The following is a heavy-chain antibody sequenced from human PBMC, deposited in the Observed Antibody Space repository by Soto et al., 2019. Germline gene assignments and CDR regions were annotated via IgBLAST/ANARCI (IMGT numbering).Heavy chain of an antibody. CDR3: ARGSSSGSGGTGVLNV. CDR1: GYTFTKHY. V-gene: IGHV1-46*01. J-gene: IGHJ3*01. D-gene: IGHD3-10*01. Sequence: QVQLAQSGAEVKKPGASVKVSCQASGYTFTKHYMHWVRQAPGQGLEWMGVINPGNASPRYAQKCTGRVTAASDASASTVCMDLTSLTSDDTAVYYCARGSSSGSGGTGVLNVWGQGKMVTVSS. CDR2: INPGNASP.